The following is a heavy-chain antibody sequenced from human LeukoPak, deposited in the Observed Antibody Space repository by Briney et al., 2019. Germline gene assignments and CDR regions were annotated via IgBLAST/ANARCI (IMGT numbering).Heavy chain of an antibody. V-gene: IGHV4-59*11. Sequence: SETLSLTCTVSGVSISSHYWSWIRQPPGKGLEWAGYAYHTGSTSSNPSLKSRATMSVDTSKNQFSLRLTSLTAADTAVYYCARDFQRLGSDAFDFWGQGTMVTVSS. CDR3: ARDFQRLGSDAFDF. D-gene: IGHD2-15*01. CDR1: GVSISSHY. J-gene: IGHJ3*01. CDR2: AYHTGST.